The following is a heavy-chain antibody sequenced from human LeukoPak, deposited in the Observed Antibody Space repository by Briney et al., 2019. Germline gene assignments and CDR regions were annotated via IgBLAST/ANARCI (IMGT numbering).Heavy chain of an antibody. CDR1: GYSISSGYY. J-gene: IGHJ5*02. Sequence: SETLSLTCTVSGYSISSGYYWGWIRQPPGKGLEWTGSIDHSGSTNYNPSLKSRVTISVDTSKNQFSLKLSSVTAADTAVYYCTRDTGTTGEVKFDPWGQGTLVTVSS. D-gene: IGHD4-17*01. CDR2: IDHSGST. V-gene: IGHV4-38-2*02. CDR3: TRDTGTTGEVKFDP.